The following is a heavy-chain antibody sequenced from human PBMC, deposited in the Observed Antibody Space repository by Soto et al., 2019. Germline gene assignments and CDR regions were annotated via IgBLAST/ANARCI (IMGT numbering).Heavy chain of an antibody. D-gene: IGHD2-2*01. Sequence: EASVKVSCKASGYTFTSYYMHWVRQAPGQGLEWMGIINPSGGSTSYAQKFQGRVTMTRDTSTSTVYMELSSLRSEDTAVYYCATSPRYCSSTSCYGHGMDVWGQGTTVTVS. CDR3: ATSPRYCSSTSCYGHGMDV. CDR1: GYTFTSYY. J-gene: IGHJ6*02. CDR2: INPSGGST. V-gene: IGHV1-46*01.